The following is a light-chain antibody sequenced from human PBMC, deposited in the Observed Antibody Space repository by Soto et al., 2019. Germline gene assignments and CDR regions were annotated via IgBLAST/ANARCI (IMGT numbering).Light chain of an antibody. CDR2: EVS. CDR3: SSTAGNNNLV. J-gene: IGLJ3*02. CDR1: SSDVGSHNS. Sequence: QSALTQSPSASGSPGQSVTISCTGTSSDVGSHNSVSWYQHHPGKAPKLMIYEVSKRPSGVPDRFSGSKSGNTASLTVSGLQAEDEAVYYCSSTAGNNNLVFGGGTKLTVL. V-gene: IGLV2-8*01.